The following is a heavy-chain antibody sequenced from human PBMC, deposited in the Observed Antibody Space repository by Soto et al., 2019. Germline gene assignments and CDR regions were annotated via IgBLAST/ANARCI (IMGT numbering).Heavy chain of an antibody. V-gene: IGHV3-53*04. CDR1: GMPVSSNY. J-gene: IGHJ6*02. CDR3: ARDGPYYYASRMDV. D-gene: IGHD3-10*01. Sequence: EVQLVESGGGLVQPGGSLRLSCAASGMPVSSNYMTWVRQAPGKGLEWVSVLHSGGDTYYANFVKGRFTISRHDSTNTLFLQLNSLTAEDTAVYYCARDGPYYYASRMDVWSQGTTVTVSS. CDR2: LHSGGDT.